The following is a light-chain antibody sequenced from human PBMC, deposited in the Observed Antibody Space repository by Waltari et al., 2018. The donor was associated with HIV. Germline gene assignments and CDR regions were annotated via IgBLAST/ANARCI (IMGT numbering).Light chain of an antibody. Sequence: QSELTQPPSTSGAPGQRVTISCSGSSSNIGSNTVNWYQHLPGATPKLLIYGNDQWPSGVPDRLSGSKSGTSASLAISGLLSEDEGDYYCATWDDSLKGVIFGGGTKLTVL. V-gene: IGLV1-44*01. CDR3: ATWDDSLKGVI. J-gene: IGLJ2*01. CDR2: GND. CDR1: SSNIGSNT.